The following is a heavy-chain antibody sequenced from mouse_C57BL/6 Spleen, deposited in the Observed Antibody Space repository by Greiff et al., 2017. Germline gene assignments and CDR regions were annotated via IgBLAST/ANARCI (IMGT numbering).Heavy chain of an antibody. V-gene: IGHV5-4*01. CDR3: SREGGLWFAY. CDR1: GFTFSSYA. CDR2: ISDGGSYT. Sequence: EVQRVESGGGLVKPGGSLKLSCAASGFTFSSYAMSWVRQTPEKRLEWVATISDGGSYTYYPDNVKGRFTISRDNAKNNLYLQMSQLKSEDTAMYYCSREGGLWFAYWGQGTLVTVSA. J-gene: IGHJ3*01.